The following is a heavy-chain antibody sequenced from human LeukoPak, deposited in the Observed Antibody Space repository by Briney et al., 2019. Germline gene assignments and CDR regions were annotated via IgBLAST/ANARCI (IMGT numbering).Heavy chain of an antibody. V-gene: IGHV3-30-3*01. Sequence: PGRSLRPSCAASGVTFSSYAMYWVRQAPGKGLDWVAVISYDGSNKYYADSVKGRFTISRDNSKNTLYLQMNSLRAEDTAMYFCATGYSAWSFGYWGQGTLVTVSS. J-gene: IGHJ4*02. CDR3: ATGYSAWSFGY. CDR2: ISYDGSNK. CDR1: GVTFSSYA. D-gene: IGHD6-19*01.